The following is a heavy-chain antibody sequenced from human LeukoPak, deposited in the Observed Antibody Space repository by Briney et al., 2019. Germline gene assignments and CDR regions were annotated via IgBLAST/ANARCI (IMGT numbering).Heavy chain of an antibody. CDR2: IYYSGST. Sequence: SETLSPTCTVSGGSISSSSYYWGWIRQPPGKGLEWIGSIYYSGSTYYNPSLKSRVTISVDTSKNQFSLKLSSVTAADTAVYYCARTTEPTGYQFDYWGQGTLVTVSS. CDR1: GGSISSSSYY. D-gene: IGHD3-9*01. V-gene: IGHV4-39*01. CDR3: ARTTEPTGYQFDY. J-gene: IGHJ4*02.